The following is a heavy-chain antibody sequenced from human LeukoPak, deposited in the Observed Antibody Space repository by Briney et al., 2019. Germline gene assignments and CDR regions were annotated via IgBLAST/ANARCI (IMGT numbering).Heavy chain of an antibody. J-gene: IGHJ4*02. Sequence: PGGSLRLSCAASGFTFDDYAMHWVRQAPGKGLEWVSLISGDGGSTYYADSVKGRFTISRDNSKNSLYLQMNSLRTEDTALYYCAKDMGYNWNGELGDFDYWGQGTLVTVSS. CDR3: AKDMGYNWNGELGDFDY. CDR1: GFTFDDYA. D-gene: IGHD1-1*01. CDR2: ISGDGGST. V-gene: IGHV3-43*02.